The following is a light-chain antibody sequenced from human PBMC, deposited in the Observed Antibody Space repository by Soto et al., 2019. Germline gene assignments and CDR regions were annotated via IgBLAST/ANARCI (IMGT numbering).Light chain of an antibody. V-gene: IGKV1-39*01. CDR3: QQSHNTPFP. CDR1: QSISSH. CDR2: DAA. J-gene: IGKJ3*01. Sequence: DIQMTQSPSSLSASFGVRGTITCRARQSISSHLNWYHQKPGKAPNLLIYDAASLQVGLPSKFNGRGSGTDFTLTITSLQPEDVATYYCQQSHNTPFPFGPGTKLDIK.